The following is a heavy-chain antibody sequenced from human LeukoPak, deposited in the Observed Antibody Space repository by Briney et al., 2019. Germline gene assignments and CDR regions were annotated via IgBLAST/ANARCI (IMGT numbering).Heavy chain of an antibody. CDR3: AFNLGSGSFAFDI. CDR2: IYYSGSI. Sequence: SETLSLTCTVSGDSISSTSYYWGWIRQPPGKGLEWIGSIYYSGSIYYNPSLKSRVTISLDTSKNQFSLKLTPVTAADTAVYYCAFNLGSGSFAFDIWGQGTMVTVSS. V-gene: IGHV4-39*07. D-gene: IGHD3-10*01. J-gene: IGHJ3*02. CDR1: GDSISSTSYY.